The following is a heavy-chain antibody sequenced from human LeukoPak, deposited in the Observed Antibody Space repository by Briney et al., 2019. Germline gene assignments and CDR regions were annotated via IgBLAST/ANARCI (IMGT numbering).Heavy chain of an antibody. CDR2: IYHSGST. D-gene: IGHD2-21*01. CDR3: ASQLLRLYYFDY. Sequence: SETLSLTCTVSGYPISSGYYWGWIRQPPGKGLEWIGSIYHSGSTYYNPSLKSRVTISVDTSKNQFSLKLSSVTAADTAVYYCASQLLRLYYFDYWGQGTLVTVSS. J-gene: IGHJ4*02. V-gene: IGHV4-38-2*02. CDR1: GYPISSGYY.